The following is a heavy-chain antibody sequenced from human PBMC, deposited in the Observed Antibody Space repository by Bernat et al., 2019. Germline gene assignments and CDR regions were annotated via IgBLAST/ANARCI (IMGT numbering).Heavy chain of an antibody. V-gene: IGHV3-11*05. CDR2: ISSSSTYT. CDR3: VRVGGSGSYNFDY. CDR1: GFTFSDYY. Sequence: QVQLVESGGGLVKPGGSLRLSCAASGFTFSDYYMSWIRPAPGKGLEWVSYISSSSTYTNYADSVKGRFTISRDNAKNSLYLQMNSLRAEDTAVYYCVRVGGSGSYNFDYWGQGTLVTVSS. D-gene: IGHD3-10*01. J-gene: IGHJ4*02.